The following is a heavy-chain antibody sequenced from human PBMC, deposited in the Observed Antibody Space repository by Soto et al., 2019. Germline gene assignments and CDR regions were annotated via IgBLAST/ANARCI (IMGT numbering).Heavy chain of an antibody. J-gene: IGHJ4*02. Sequence: SETLSLTCAVSSGSITSSNWWSWVRQPPGKGLEWIGEIYHSGSTNYNPSLKSRVTISVDKSKNQFSLKLSSVTAADTAVYYCARAEDSGYDTAAYYFDYWGQGTLVTVSS. CDR3: ARAEDSGYDTAAYYFDY. CDR2: IYHSGST. V-gene: IGHV4-4*02. CDR1: SGSITSSNW. D-gene: IGHD5-12*01.